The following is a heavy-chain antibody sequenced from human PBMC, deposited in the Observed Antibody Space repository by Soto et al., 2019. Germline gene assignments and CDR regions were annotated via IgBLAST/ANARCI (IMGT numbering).Heavy chain of an antibody. CDR3: ARVMGRVDF. J-gene: IGHJ4*02. Sequence: QVQLVQSGAEVKKPGTSVRISCKTSGYTFSNYDINWVRQAAGQGLEWMGWMNPKSGYTGSERNCQGRVTMTRDTSMTTAYMELSSLRSKDTAMYYWARVMGRVDFWGQGTLVTVSS. CDR2: MNPKSGYT. CDR1: GYTFSNYD. D-gene: IGHD1-26*01. V-gene: IGHV1-8*01.